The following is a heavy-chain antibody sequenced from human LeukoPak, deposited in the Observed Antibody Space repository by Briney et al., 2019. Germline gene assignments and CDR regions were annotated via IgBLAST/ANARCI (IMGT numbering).Heavy chain of an antibody. J-gene: IGHJ4*02. CDR3: ARPAGYSSSWYIFDY. Sequence: PSETLSLTCTVSGGSISSSSYYWGWIRQPPGRGLEWIGSIYYSGSTYYNPSPKSRVTISVDTSKNQFSLKLSSVTAADTAVYYCARPAGYSSSWYIFDYWGQGTLVTVSS. D-gene: IGHD6-13*01. V-gene: IGHV4-39*01. CDR2: IYYSGST. CDR1: GGSISSSSYY.